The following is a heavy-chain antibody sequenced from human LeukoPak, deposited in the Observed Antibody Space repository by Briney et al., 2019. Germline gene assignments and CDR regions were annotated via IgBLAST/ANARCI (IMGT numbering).Heavy chain of an antibody. CDR1: GGSISSYY. Sequence: SETLSLTCTVSGGSISSYYWSWIRQPPGKGLEWIGYIYYSRSTNYNPSLKSRVTISVDTSKNQFSLKLSSVTAADTAVYYCAREVEMATQFDYWGQGTLVTVSS. V-gene: IGHV4-59*01. D-gene: IGHD5-24*01. CDR3: AREVEMATQFDY. CDR2: IYYSRST. J-gene: IGHJ4*02.